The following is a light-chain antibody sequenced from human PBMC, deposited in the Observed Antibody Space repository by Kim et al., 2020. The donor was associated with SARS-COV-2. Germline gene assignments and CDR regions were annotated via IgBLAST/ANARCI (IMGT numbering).Light chain of an antibody. CDR2: DDS. Sequence: APGKTARITCGGANIGSKSVNWYQQRPGQAPVLVIYDDSDRPSGITERFSGSNSGNTATLTISRVEAEDEADYYCHVWDRSSDHYVFGTGTKVTVL. J-gene: IGLJ1*01. CDR3: HVWDRSSDHYV. CDR1: NIGSKS. V-gene: IGLV3-21*03.